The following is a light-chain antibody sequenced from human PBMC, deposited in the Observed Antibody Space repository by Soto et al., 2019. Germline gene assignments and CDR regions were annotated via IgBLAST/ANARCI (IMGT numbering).Light chain of an antibody. V-gene: IGKV2-24*01. CDR2: MVS. CDR3: MQATQSHWT. J-gene: IGKJ1*01. CDR1: QSLLHSDGNTY. Sequence: DIVMTQTPLSSPVTLGQAASISCRSSQSLLHSDGNTYLSWFQQRPGQPPRLLIYMVSDRFSGVPDRFSGSGAGTDFTLTISRVEAEDVGIYYCMQATQSHWTFGQGTKVEIK.